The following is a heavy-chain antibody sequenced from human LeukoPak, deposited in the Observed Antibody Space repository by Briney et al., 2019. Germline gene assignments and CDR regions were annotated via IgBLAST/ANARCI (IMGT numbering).Heavy chain of an antibody. J-gene: IGHJ4*02. CDR3: ARDLGVLLWSGVTDY. D-gene: IGHD3-10*01. Sequence: SGGSLRLSCAASGFTVSSYSMNCVRQTPGKGLEWVSSISGGSNYIYYADSLKGRFTISRDNAKNSVYLQMNSLRAEDTAVYYCARDLGVLLWSGVTDYWGQGTLVTVSS. V-gene: IGHV3-21*01. CDR2: ISGGSNYI. CDR1: GFTVSSYS.